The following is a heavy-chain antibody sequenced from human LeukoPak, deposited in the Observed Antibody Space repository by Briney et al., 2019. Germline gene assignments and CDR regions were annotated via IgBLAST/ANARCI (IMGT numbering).Heavy chain of an antibody. CDR1: GFTFDDYA. J-gene: IGHJ4*02. CDR3: ARSFAY. D-gene: IGHD5-24*01. Sequence: PGGSLRLSCAASGFTFDDYAMHWVRQAPGKGLEWVSGISWNSGSIGYADSVKGRFTISRDNAKNSLYLQMNSLRAEDTAVYYCARSFAYWGQGTLVTVSP. V-gene: IGHV3-9*01. CDR2: ISWNSGSI.